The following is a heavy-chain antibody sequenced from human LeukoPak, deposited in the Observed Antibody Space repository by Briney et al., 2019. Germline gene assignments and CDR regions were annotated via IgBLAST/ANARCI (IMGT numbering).Heavy chain of an antibody. J-gene: IGHJ3*01. CDR3: ARDSSPTYSGSWYDASDV. D-gene: IGHD1-26*01. CDR1: GFSLSTYW. CDR2: INRDGSRK. Sequence: GGSLRLSCAASGFSLSTYWMIWVRQAPGKGLEWVANINRDGSRKNYVDSLEGRFTISRDNAKNLVYLQMNSLRAEDSAIYYCARDSSPTYSGSWYDASDVWGQGTVVIVST. V-gene: IGHV3-7*01.